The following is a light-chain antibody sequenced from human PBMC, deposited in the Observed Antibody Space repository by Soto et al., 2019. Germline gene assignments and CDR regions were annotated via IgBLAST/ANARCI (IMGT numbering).Light chain of an antibody. CDR3: QQSYSTLVT. V-gene: IGKV1-39*01. Sequence: DIPLTQSPSSLSASVGDRVTITCRASQNISIFLKWYQQKPGKAPKLLIYTASDLDTGVPSRISGGGSGTEFTLSISSLQPEDFATYYCQQSYSTLVTFGPGTKVDIK. CDR1: QNISIF. CDR2: TAS. J-gene: IGKJ3*01.